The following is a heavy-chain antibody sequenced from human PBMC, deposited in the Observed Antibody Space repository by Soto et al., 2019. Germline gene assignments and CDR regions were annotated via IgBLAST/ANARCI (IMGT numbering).Heavy chain of an antibody. CDR1: GFTFSSYA. CDR3: AKSFDYGVTYNWFDP. V-gene: IGHV3-23*01. Sequence: EVQLLESGGGLVQPGGSLRLSCAASGFTFSSYAMSWVRQAPGKGLEWVSAISGSGGSTYYADSVKGRFTISRDNSKNTLYLQMKGMRAADTAVYYCAKSFDYGVTYNWFDPWGQGTLVTVSS. CDR2: ISGSGGST. D-gene: IGHD4-17*01. J-gene: IGHJ5*02.